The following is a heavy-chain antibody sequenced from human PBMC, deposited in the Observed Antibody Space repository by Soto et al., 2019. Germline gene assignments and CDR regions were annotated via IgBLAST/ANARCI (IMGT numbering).Heavy chain of an antibody. Sequence: GPTLVHPTQTLTLTCTFSGFSLSTSGVGVGWIRQPPGKALEWLALIYWDDDKGYSPSLKSRLTITKDTSKNQVVLTMTNMDPVDTATYYCARARQLVLFGQEGFDPWGQGALVTVSS. CDR2: IYWDDDK. J-gene: IGHJ5*02. D-gene: IGHD6-13*01. CDR3: ARARQLVLFGQEGFDP. V-gene: IGHV2-5*02. CDR1: GFSLSTSGVG.